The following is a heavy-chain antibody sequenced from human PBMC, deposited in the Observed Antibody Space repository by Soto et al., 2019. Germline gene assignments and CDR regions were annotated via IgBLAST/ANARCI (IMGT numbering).Heavy chain of an antibody. J-gene: IGHJ4*02. CDR3: ARDSDGRASHLAY. D-gene: IGHD2-15*01. CDR1: CGSISSGVYY. V-gene: IGHV4-31*03. CDR2: IYYSLTT. Sequence: SETLSLTCTVSCGSISSGVYYCSWIRQDPGKGLEWMGDIYYSLTTYYNPSLKSRVAISVDMSKNQFSLRLSSVTAADTAVYYCARDSDGRASHLAYWAQGILITVSS.